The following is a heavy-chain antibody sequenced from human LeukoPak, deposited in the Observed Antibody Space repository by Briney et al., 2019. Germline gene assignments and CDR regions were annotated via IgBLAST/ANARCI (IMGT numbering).Heavy chain of an antibody. CDR2: INTNTGNP. J-gene: IGHJ4*02. Sequence: ASVKVSCKASGYTFTGYYMHWVRQAPGQGLEWMGWINTNTGNPTYAQGFTGRFVFSLDTSVSTAYLQISSLKAEGTAVYYCARDGSEEWELLLDNWGQGTLVTVSS. V-gene: IGHV7-4-1*02. D-gene: IGHD1-26*01. CDR1: GYTFTGYY. CDR3: ARDGSEEWELLLDN.